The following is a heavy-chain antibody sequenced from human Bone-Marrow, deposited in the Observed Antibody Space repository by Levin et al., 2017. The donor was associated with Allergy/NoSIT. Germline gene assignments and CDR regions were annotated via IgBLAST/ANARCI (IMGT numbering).Heavy chain of an antibody. J-gene: IGHJ6*03. D-gene: IGHD4-17*01. Sequence: SVKVSCKASGGTFSSYTISWVRQAPGQGLEWMGRIIPILGIANYAQKFQGRVTITADKSTSTAYMELSSLRSEDTAVYYCARGFPTVTTRYYYYYYMDVWGKGTTVTVSS. CDR1: GGTFSSYT. CDR3: ARGFPTVTTRYYYYYYMDV. V-gene: IGHV1-69*02. CDR2: IIPILGIA.